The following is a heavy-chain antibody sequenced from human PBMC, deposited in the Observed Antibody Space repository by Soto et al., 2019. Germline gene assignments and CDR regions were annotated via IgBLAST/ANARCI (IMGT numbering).Heavy chain of an antibody. D-gene: IGHD1-26*01. V-gene: IGHV3-33*06. J-gene: IGHJ5*01. CDR2: IQYDGSKK. CDR3: AKDLEVVGANRWVYDS. CDR1: GFTFRNYG. Sequence: VQLVESGGGVVQPGRSLRLSCEASGFTFRNYGMHWVRQTPVKGLEWVAGIQYDGSKKYYAESVKGRFTISRDNSKNTLYLEIDSLRAEDTAVYYCAKDLEVVGANRWVYDSWGQGTLVTVSS.